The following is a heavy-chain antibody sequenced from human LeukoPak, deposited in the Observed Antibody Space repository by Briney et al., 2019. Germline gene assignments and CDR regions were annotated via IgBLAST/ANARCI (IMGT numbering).Heavy chain of an antibody. CDR1: GLSLSTSGVG. Sequence: SGPTLVNPTQTLTLTCNFSGLSLSTSGVGVGWIRQPPGKALEWLALIYWDDDKRYSPSLKSRLTITKDTSKNQVVLTMTNMDPVDTATYYRAHTQYYDFWSGYGYFDYWGQGTLVTVSS. J-gene: IGHJ4*02. D-gene: IGHD3-3*01. V-gene: IGHV2-5*02. CDR2: IYWDDDK. CDR3: AHTQYYDFWSGYGYFDY.